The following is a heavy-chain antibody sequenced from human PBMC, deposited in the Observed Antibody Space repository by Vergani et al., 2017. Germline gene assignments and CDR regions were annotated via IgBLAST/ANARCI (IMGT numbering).Heavy chain of an antibody. D-gene: IGHD3-22*01. CDR1: GFSLSTSGMC. J-gene: IGHJ4*02. CDR2: IDWDDDK. CDR3: ARSQPLYDSSGYYFDY. Sequence: QVTLRESGPALVKPTQTLTLTCTFSGFSLSTSGMCVSWIRQPPGKALEWLALIDWDDDKYYSTSLKTRLTISKDTSKNPVVLQMTNMDPVDTATYYCARSQPLYDSSGYYFDYWGQGTLVTVSS. V-gene: IGHV2-70*01.